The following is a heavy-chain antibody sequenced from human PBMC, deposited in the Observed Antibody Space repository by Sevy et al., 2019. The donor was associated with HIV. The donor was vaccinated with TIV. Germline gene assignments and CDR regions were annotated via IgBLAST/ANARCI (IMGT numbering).Heavy chain of an antibody. CDR2: VSPTSLST. CDR3: AKLHSRMIPGNGALDY. CDR1: GFSLSNYV. J-gene: IGHJ4*01. Sequence: GGSLRLSCAASGFSLSNYVMAWVRQAPGKGLEWVSSVSPTSLSTYYAESVKGRFTISRDNSKNTLYLQMNSLRAEDTAIYYCAKLHSRMIPGNGALDYWGRGTLVTVS. V-gene: IGHV3-23*01. D-gene: IGHD3-16*01.